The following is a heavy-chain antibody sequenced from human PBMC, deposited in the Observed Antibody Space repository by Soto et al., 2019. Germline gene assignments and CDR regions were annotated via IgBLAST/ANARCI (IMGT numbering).Heavy chain of an antibody. V-gene: IGHV4-30-4*01. CDR1: GGSISSGDYY. CDR3: AVSIGARYFDY. J-gene: IGHJ4*02. CDR2: IYYSGST. D-gene: IGHD6-6*01. Sequence: LSLTCTVSGGSISSGDYYWSWIRQPPGKGLEWIGYIYYSGSTYYNPSLKSRVTISVDTSKNQFSLKLSSVTAADTAVYYCAVSIGARYFDYWGQGTLVTVSS.